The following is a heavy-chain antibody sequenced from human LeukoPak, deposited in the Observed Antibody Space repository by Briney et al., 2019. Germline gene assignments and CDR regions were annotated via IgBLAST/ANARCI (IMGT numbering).Heavy chain of an antibody. CDR2: ISGSGGST. CDR3: AKDQSSSTYFDY. CDR1: GFTFSSYA. V-gene: IGHV3-23*01. J-gene: IGHJ4*02. Sequence: GGSLRLSCAASGFTFSSYAMSWVRQAPGKGLEWVSAISGSGGSTYYADCVKGRFTISRDNSKNTLYLQMNSLRAEDTAVYYCAKDQSSSTYFDYWGQGTLVTVSS. D-gene: IGHD6-6*01.